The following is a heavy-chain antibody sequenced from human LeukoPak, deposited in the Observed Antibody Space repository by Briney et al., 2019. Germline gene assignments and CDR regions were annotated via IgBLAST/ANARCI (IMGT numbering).Heavy chain of an antibody. V-gene: IGHV1-18*01. CDR1: GYTFTSYG. CDR2: ISAYNGNT. CDR3: ARARSSWYFGEYWDPRRKATELYNWFDP. J-gene: IGHJ5*02. Sequence: APVKVSCKASGYTFTSYGISWVRQAPGQGLEWMGWISAYNGNTNYAQKLQGRVTMTTDTSTSTAYMELRSLRSDDTAVYYCARARSSWYFGEYWDPRRKATELYNWFDPWGQGTLVTVSS. D-gene: IGHD6-13*01.